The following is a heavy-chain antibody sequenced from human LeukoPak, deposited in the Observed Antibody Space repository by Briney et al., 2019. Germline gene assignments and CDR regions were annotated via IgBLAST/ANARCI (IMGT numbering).Heavy chain of an antibody. D-gene: IGHD2-8*01. J-gene: IGHJ4*02. CDR2: IYYSGST. CDR1: GGSISSYY. CDR3: ARHKPPVYYYDY. Sequence: PSETLSLTCTVSGGSISSYYRSWIRQPPGKGLEWIGYIYYSGSTNYNPSLKSRVTISVDTSKNQFSLKLSSVTAADTAVYYCARHKPPVYYYDYWGQGTLVTVSS. V-gene: IGHV4-59*08.